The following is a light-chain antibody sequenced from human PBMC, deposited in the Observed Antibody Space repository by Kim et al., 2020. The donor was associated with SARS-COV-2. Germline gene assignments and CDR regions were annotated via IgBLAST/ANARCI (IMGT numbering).Light chain of an antibody. CDR1: SSNSGANYE. V-gene: IGLV1-40*01. Sequence: QRVTSACTGSSSNSGANYEAHWYQQLPGTAPRLVIYANTNRPSGVPDRFSGSKSGTSASLAITGLLAADEADYYCQSYESGLCGSVFGAGTKVTVL. CDR2: ANT. CDR3: QSYESGLCGSV. J-gene: IGLJ1*01.